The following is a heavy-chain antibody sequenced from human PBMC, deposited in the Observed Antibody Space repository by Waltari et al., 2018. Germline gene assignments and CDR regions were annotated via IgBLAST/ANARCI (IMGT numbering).Heavy chain of an antibody. CDR2: LYGTATT. Sequence: QVQLQESGPRLVKPSETLSLSCAVSGYSISSGWYWVWMRHLPGKGLEWNGSLYGTATTSYSPSFQSRVTLSSDTPKNHFYLNLTSVTAADTATYYCTRRMMTAIAGGGASDVWGQGTLVTVSS. D-gene: IGHD2-21*01. J-gene: IGHJ3*01. CDR3: TRRMMTAIAGGGASDV. V-gene: IGHV4-38-2*01. CDR1: GYSISSGWY.